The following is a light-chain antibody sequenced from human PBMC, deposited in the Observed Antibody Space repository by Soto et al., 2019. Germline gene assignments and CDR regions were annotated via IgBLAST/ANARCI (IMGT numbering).Light chain of an antibody. CDR2: EVS. Sequence: QSALTQPASVSGSPGQSITISCTGTSSDVGTYNYVSWYQQHPGKAPKLIIYEVSNRPSGVSNRFSGSKSGNTASLTISGLQAEDEADCYCSSYTSSTDYVFGTGTKVTVL. V-gene: IGLV2-14*01. J-gene: IGLJ1*01. CDR1: SSDVGTYNY. CDR3: SSYTSSTDYV.